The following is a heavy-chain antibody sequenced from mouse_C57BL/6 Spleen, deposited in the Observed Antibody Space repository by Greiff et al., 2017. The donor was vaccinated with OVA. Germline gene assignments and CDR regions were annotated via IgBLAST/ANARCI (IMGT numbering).Heavy chain of an antibody. CDR3: ARQGITFDY. J-gene: IGHJ2*01. D-gene: IGHD2-4*01. Sequence: EVKLVESGGGLVKPGGSLKLSCAASGFTFSDYGMHWVRQAPEKGLEWVAYISSGSSTIYYADTVKGRFPISRDNAKNTLFLQMTSLRSEDTAMYYCARQGITFDYWGQGTTLTVSS. CDR1: GFTFSDYG. V-gene: IGHV5-17*01. CDR2: ISSGSSTI.